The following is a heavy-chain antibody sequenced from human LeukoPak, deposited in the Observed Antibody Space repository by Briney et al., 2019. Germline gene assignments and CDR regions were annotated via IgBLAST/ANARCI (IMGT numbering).Heavy chain of an antibody. CDR3: ARDPSRVSRNWFDP. Sequence: GSVEVFCQATGYTFTSYYIHLGRQGPGQGVEWVGIINPSGGSTSYAQKFQGRVTMTRDTSTSTVYMELSSLRSEDTAVYYCARDPSRVSRNWFDPWGQGTLVTVSS. J-gene: IGHJ5*02. V-gene: IGHV1-46*01. CDR1: GYTFTSYY. D-gene: IGHD2-2*01. CDR2: INPSGGST.